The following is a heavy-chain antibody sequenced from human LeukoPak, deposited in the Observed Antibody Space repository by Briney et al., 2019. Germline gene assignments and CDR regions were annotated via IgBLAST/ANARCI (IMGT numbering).Heavy chain of an antibody. CDR1: GFTFSSYA. Sequence: GGSLRLSCAASGFTFSSYAMTWVRQAPGKGLQWVSAVSGSGAHTYYADSVKGRFAISRNNSRDTLCLQMNSLRAEDTAIYICAKDGGTYPYFLDVWGKGTTVTISS. J-gene: IGHJ6*03. CDR2: VSGSGAHT. V-gene: IGHV3-23*01. D-gene: IGHD1-26*01. CDR3: AKDGGTYPYFLDV.